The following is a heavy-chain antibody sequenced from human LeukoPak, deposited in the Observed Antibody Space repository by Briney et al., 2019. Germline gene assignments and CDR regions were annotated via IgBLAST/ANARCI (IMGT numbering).Heavy chain of an antibody. D-gene: IGHD6-13*01. CDR1: GFTFSSYG. V-gene: IGHV3-30*03. J-gene: IGHJ4*02. CDR2: ISYDGSNK. CDR3: AEGAAAGPFDY. Sequence: PGGSLRLSCAASGFTFSSYGMHWVRQAPGKGLEWVAVISYDGSNKYYADSVKGRFTISRDNSKNTLYLQMNSLRAEDTAVYYCAEGAAAGPFDYWGQGTLVTVSS.